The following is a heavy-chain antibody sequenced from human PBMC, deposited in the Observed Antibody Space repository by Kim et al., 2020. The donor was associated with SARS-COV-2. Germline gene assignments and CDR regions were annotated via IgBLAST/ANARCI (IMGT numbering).Heavy chain of an antibody. CDR3: ARDQATGLPDPFVM. D-gene: IGHD3-9*01. V-gene: IGHV1-3*04. CDR1: GYTFITYS. Sequence: ASVKVSCKASGYTFITYSMHWVRQAPGQRLEWMGWINTGNGNTKYSQKFQGRVTITRDTSASTVYMELSSLKFEDTAMYYCARDQATGLPDPFVMWGQGT. CDR2: INTGNGNT. J-gene: IGHJ3*02.